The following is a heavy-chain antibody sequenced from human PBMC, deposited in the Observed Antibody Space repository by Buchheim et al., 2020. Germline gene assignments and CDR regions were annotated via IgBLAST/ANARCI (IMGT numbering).Heavy chain of an antibody. V-gene: IGHV3-33*01. CDR1: GYTFSSYG. J-gene: IGHJ5*02. Sequence: QVQLVESGGGVVQPGRSLRLSCAASGYTFSSYGMHWVRQAPGKGLEWVAVIWYDGSNKYYADSVKGRFTISRDNSKNTLYLQMNSLRAEDTAVYYCAREPAGKQIVYWFDPWGQGTL. D-gene: IGHD6-6*01. CDR3: AREPAGKQIVYWFDP. CDR2: IWYDGSNK.